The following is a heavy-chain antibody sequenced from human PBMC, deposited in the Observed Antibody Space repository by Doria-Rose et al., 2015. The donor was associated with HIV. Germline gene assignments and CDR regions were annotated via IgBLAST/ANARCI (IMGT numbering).Heavy chain of an antibody. CDR2: IYYSGST. D-gene: IGHD5-12*01. CDR1: SSSYY. V-gene: IGHV4-39*07. Sequence: SSSYYWGWIRQPPGKGLEWIGSIYYSGSTYYNPSLKSRVTISVDTSKNQFSLKLSSVTAADTAVYYCARVSVDIVATIGDWGQGTLVTVSS. CDR3: ARVSVDIVATIGD. J-gene: IGHJ4*02.